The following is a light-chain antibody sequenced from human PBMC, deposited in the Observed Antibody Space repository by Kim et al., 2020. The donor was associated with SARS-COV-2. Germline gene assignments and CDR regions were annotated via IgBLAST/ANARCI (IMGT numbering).Light chain of an antibody. CDR3: CSYAGGYTQVT. CDR2: DVI. J-gene: IGLJ2*01. Sequence: QSVTSSCTGTSSDVGGYNYVSWYQQYPGKAPKLIIYDVIKRPSGVPDRFSGSKSGNTASLTISGLQADDEAEYYCCSYAGGYTQVTFGGGTQLTVL. V-gene: IGLV2-11*03. CDR1: SSDVGGYNY.